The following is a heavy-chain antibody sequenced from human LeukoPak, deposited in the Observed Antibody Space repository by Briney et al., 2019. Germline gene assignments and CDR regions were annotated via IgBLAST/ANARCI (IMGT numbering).Heavy chain of an antibody. CDR1: GFTFSSYG. CDR2: IRYDGSNK. D-gene: IGHD3-10*01. CDR3: AKDGTRGIRFGKIPHYFDY. J-gene: IGHJ4*02. V-gene: IGHV3-30*02. Sequence: GGSLRLSCAASGFTFSSYGMHWVRQAPGKGLEWVAFIRYDGSNKYFADSVKGRFTISRDSSKNTLYLQMNSLRVDDAAVYYCAKDGTRGIRFGKIPHYFDYWGQGTLVTVSS.